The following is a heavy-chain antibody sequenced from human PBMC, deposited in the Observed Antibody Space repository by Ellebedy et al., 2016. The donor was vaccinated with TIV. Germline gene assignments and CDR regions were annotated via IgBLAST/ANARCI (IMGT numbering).Heavy chain of an antibody. CDR3: AGHGDRAMTH. CDR2: IYSGGTT. CDR1: EFTVSSNY. Sequence: PGGSLRLSCAASEFTVSSNYMSWVRQAPGKGLEWVSVIYSGGTTHYADSVKGRFTISRDKSKNTMYLQMNSLGAEDTAVYYCAGHGDRAMTHWGQGTLVTVSS. V-gene: IGHV3-66*04. D-gene: IGHD5-18*01. J-gene: IGHJ4*02.